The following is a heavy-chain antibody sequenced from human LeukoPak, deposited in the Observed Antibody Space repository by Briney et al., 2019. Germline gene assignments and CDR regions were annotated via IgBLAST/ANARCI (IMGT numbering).Heavy chain of an antibody. J-gene: IGHJ4*02. CDR2: INHSGST. V-gene: IGHV4-34*01. Sequence: SETLSHTCAVYGGSFSGYYWSWIRQPPGKGLEWIGEINHSGSTNYNPSLKSRVTISVDTSKNQFSLKLSSVTAADTAVYYCARGLRGYSYGARRDDYWGQGTLVTVSS. CDR1: GGSFSGYY. D-gene: IGHD5-18*01. CDR3: ARGLRGYSYGARRDDY.